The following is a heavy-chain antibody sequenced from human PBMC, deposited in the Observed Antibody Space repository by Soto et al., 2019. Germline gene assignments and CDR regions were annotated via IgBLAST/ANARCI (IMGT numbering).Heavy chain of an antibody. Sequence: SETLSLTCAVYGGSFSGYYWSWIRQPPGKGLEWIGEINHSGSTNYNPSLKSRVTISVDTSKNQFSLKLSSVTAADTAVYYCARGKAARPLDYWGQGTLVTVSS. J-gene: IGHJ4*02. D-gene: IGHD6-6*01. V-gene: IGHV4-34*01. CDR1: GGSFSGYY. CDR2: INHSGST. CDR3: ARGKAARPLDY.